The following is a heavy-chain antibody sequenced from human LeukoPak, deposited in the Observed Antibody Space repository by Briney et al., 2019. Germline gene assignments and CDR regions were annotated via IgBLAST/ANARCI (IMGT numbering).Heavy chain of an antibody. CDR2: ISAYNGNT. J-gene: IGHJ4*02. CDR3: ARSTDSSGWYYFDY. V-gene: IGHV1-18*01. Sequence: GASVKVSCKASGYTFTSYGISWVRQAPGQGLEWMGWISAYNGNTNYAQKLQGRVTMTTDTSTSTAYMELSRLRSDDTAVYYCARSTDSSGWYYFDYWGQGTLVTVSS. D-gene: IGHD6-19*01. CDR1: GYTFTSYG.